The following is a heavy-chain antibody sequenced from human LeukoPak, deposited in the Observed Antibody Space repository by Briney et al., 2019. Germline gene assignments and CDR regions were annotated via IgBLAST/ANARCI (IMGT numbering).Heavy chain of an antibody. CDR2: IYYSGST. D-gene: IGHD5-18*01. J-gene: IGHJ4*02. CDR3: ARDLGDIQLWLEF. V-gene: IGHV4-59*01. Sequence: SETLSLTCSVSGGSISSYYWSWIRQPPGKGLEWIGYIYYSGSTNYNPSLKSRVTISVDTSKNQFSLRLSSVTAADTAVYYCARDLGDIQLWLEFWGQGTLVTVSS. CDR1: GGSISSYY.